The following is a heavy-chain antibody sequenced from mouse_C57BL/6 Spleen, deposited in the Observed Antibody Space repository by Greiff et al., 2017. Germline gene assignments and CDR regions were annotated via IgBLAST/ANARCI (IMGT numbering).Heavy chain of an antibody. CDR1: GYTFTDYE. CDR2: IDPETGGT. V-gene: IGHV1-15*01. CDR3: TRVWYRDY. J-gene: IGHJ2*01. Sequence: VQLQQSGAELVRPGASVPLSCKASGYTFTDYEMHWVKQTPVHGLEWIGAIDPETGGTAYNQKFKGKAMLTADKSSSTAYIELRSLTSEDSAVYYCTRVWYRDYWGQGTTRTVSS. D-gene: IGHD1-1*02.